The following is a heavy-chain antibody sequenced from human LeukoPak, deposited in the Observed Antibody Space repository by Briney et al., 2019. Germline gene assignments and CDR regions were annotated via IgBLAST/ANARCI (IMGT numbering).Heavy chain of an antibody. V-gene: IGHV3-74*01. J-gene: IGHJ5*02. Sequence: WMRWGRIVQRKGLVWVSRINRDGSSTSYADSVKGRFTISRDNAKNTLYPQMNSRRAEDTAVYYCARDNWNSNWFDPWGQGTLVTVSS. CDR3: ARDNWNSNWFDP. CDR2: INRDGSST. CDR1: W. D-gene: IGHD1-7*01.